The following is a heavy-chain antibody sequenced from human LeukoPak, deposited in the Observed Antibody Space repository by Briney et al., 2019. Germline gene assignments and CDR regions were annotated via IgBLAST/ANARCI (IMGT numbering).Heavy chain of an antibody. CDR3: ARDVIGGNSGMSDY. Sequence: GGSLRLSCAASGFTFSNYGMHWVRQAPGKGLEWVAVIWYDGSNKYYVDSVKGRFTISRDNSKNTLYLQMNSLRAEDTAVYYCARDVIGGNSGMSDYWGQGTLVTVSS. CDR2: IWYDGSNK. J-gene: IGHJ4*02. D-gene: IGHD4-23*01. CDR1: GFTFSNYG. V-gene: IGHV3-33*01.